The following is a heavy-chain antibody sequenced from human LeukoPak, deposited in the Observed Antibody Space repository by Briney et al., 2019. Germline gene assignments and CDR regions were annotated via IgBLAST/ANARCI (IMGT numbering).Heavy chain of an antibody. Sequence: ASVKVSCKASGYTFTSYGINWVRQATGQGLEWMGWMNPNSGNTGYAQKFQGRVTMTTDTSTSTAYMELRSLRSDDTAVYYCARAPEWIQLWLVDYWGQGTLVTVSS. J-gene: IGHJ4*02. CDR1: GYTFTSYG. CDR2: MNPNSGNT. V-gene: IGHV1-8*01. D-gene: IGHD5-18*01. CDR3: ARAPEWIQLWLVDY.